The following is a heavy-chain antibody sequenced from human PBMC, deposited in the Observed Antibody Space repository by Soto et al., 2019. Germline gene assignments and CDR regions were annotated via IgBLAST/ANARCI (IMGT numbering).Heavy chain of an antibody. CDR2: IVPLSGTP. D-gene: IGHD3-3*01. Sequence: QVRLVQSGAEVKKPGSSVKLSCKVSGGNSNSYSIAWVRQTPGQGLQWLGTIVPLSGTPNHAHKFQGRVTITADTSTNTAYLELSSLRYEDTAIYYCARDWRQMSRGGFFDYWGQGSLVTISS. J-gene: IGHJ4*02. V-gene: IGHV1-69*06. CDR3: ARDWRQMSRGGFFDY. CDR1: GGNSNSYS.